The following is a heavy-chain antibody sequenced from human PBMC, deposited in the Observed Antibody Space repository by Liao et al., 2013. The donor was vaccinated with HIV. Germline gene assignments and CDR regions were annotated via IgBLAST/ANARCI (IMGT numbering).Heavy chain of an antibody. V-gene: IGHV4-30-2*01. J-gene: IGHJ4*02. CDR2: IFHSGSA. D-gene: IGHD5-12*01. CDR3: ARDNASSGYDSHFDY. CDR1: GGSISSGGYH. Sequence: QLQLQESGSGLVKPSQTLSLTCAVSGGSISSGGYHWSWIRQPPGKGLEWIGYIFHSGSAYYNPSLKSRVTISVARSKNQFSLRLRSVTAADTAVYYCARDNASSGYDSHFDYWGQGTLVIVSS.